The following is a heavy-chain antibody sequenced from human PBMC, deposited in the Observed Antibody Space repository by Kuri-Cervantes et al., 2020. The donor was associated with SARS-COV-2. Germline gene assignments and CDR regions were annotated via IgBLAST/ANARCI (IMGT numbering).Heavy chain of an antibody. V-gene: IGHV3-11*05. CDR3: ARDLNGGSDY. CDR2: ISSSSSYT. CDR1: GFTFSAYY. D-gene: IGHD3-10*01. Sequence: GGSLRLSCAASGFTFSAYYMSWIRQAPGKGLEWVSYISSSSSYTNYADSVKGRFTISRDNAKNSLYLQMNSLRAEDTAVYYCARDLNGGSDYWGQGTLVTVSS. J-gene: IGHJ4*02.